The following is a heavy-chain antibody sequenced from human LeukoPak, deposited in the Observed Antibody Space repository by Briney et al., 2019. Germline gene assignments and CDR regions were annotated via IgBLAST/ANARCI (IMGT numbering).Heavy chain of an antibody. V-gene: IGHV4-39*01. J-gene: IGHJ6*03. CDR2: IYYSGST. Sequence: SETLSLTCTVSGGSISSSNYYWGWIRQPPGKGLEWIGSIYYSGSTYYNPSLKSRVTIFVDTSKDQFPLNLRSVTAADTAVYYCARHPWANYYYMDVWGKGTTVTVSS. D-gene: IGHD7-27*01. CDR3: ARHPWANYYYMDV. CDR1: GGSISSSNYY.